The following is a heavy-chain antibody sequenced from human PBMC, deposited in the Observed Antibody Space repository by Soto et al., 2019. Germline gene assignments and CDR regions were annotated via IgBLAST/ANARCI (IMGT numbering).Heavy chain of an antibody. Sequence: QVKLQESGPGLEKPSGTLSLTCAVSGGSISNNRWWTWVRQAPGNGLEWIGEIHDRGSTNYNLSLKSRATVSIDRSKSQCALEMGAVTAADPAVYYCAGQWAAGYGAFAPWGQGTLVTVSS. CDR1: GGSISNNRW. CDR3: AGQWAAGYGAFAP. CDR2: IHDRGST. D-gene: IGHD4-17*01. V-gene: IGHV4-4*02. J-gene: IGHJ5*02.